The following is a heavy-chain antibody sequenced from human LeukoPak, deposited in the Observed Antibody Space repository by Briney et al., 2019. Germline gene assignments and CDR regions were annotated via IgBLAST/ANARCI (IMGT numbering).Heavy chain of an antibody. CDR2: IYYSGST. D-gene: IGHD1-26*01. Sequence: PSETLSLTCAVYGGSFSGYFWIWIRQPPGKGLEWIGYIYYSGSTNYNPSLKSRVTISVDTSKNQFSLKLSSVTAADTAVYYCARGIIVGATWGENYNWFDPWGQGTLVTVSS. J-gene: IGHJ5*02. CDR3: ARGIIVGATWGENYNWFDP. CDR1: GGSFSGYF. V-gene: IGHV4-59*01.